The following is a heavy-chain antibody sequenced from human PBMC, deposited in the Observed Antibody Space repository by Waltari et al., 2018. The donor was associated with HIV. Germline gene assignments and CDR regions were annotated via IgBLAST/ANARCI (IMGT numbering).Heavy chain of an antibody. V-gene: IGHV1-18*01. Sequence: QVQLLQSGAEVHKPGASVKVSCKASGYTFTRYGISWVRLSPGQGLEWMGWISAYNGNTSYAQKLQGRVTMTTDTSTSTAYMELRSLRSDDTAVYYCARRGAGYWELNPLDYFDYWGQGTLVTVSS. D-gene: IGHD1-26*01. CDR1: GYTFTRYG. CDR3: ARRGAGYWELNPLDYFDY. J-gene: IGHJ4*02. CDR2: ISAYNGNT.